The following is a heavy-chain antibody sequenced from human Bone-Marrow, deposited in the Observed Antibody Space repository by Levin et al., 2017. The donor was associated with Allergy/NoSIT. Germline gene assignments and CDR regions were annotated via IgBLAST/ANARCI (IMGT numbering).Heavy chain of an antibody. CDR2: MFYSGST. J-gene: IGHJ6*03. Sequence: TSETLSLTCTVSGGSISSGDYYWSWVRQPPGKGLEWIGYMFYSGSTYYNPSLKSRLTISGDASENQFSLRLSSVTAADTAVYYCARAPPSPDYMDVWGKGTTVTVSS. CDR3: ARAPPSPDYMDV. D-gene: IGHD2-2*01. CDR1: GGSISSGDYY. V-gene: IGHV4-30-4*01.